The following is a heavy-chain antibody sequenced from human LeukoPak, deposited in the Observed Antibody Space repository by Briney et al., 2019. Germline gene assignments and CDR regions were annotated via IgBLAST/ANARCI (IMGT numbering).Heavy chain of an antibody. V-gene: IGHV3-30-3*01. Sequence: GRSLRLSCAASGFTFSSYAMHWVRQAPGKGLDWVALISYDGSNSYYAVSVKGRFTISRDNSKDTVFLQMNSLRAEDTAVYFCARDQDYSGSYPSDYWGQGTLVTASS. CDR2: ISYDGSNS. CDR1: GFTFSSYA. J-gene: IGHJ4*02. D-gene: IGHD1-26*01. CDR3: ARDQDYSGSYPSDY.